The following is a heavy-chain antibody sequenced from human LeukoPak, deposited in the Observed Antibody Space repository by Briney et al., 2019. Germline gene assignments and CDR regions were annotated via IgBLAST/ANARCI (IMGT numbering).Heavy chain of an antibody. Sequence: GASVKVSCKASGYTFSSYGITWVRQAPGQGLEWMGWISVYNGNTNYAQKLQGRVTMTTDTSTSTAYMELRSLRSDDTAIYYCARDREAAGQKITDYWDQGTLVTVSS. CDR1: GYTFSSYG. CDR3: ARDREAAGQKITDY. J-gene: IGHJ4*02. D-gene: IGHD6-13*01. CDR2: ISVYNGNT. V-gene: IGHV1-18*01.